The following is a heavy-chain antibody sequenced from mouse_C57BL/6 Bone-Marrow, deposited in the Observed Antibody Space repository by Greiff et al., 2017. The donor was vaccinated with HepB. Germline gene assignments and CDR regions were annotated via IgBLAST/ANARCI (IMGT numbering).Heavy chain of an antibody. V-gene: IGHV5-17*01. CDR3: ARGGYWDDY. CDR1: GFTFSDYG. CDR2: ISSGSSTT. D-gene: IGHD4-1*01. J-gene: IGHJ2*01. Sequence: DVKLVESGGGLVKPGGSLKLSCAASGFTFSDYGMHWVRQAPEKGLEWVAYISSGSSTTYYADTVKGRFTISRDNAKNTLFLQRTSLRSEDTAMYYCARGGYWDDYWGQGTTLTVSS.